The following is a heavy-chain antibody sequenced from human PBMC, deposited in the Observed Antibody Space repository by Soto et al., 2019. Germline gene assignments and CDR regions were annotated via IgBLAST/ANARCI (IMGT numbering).Heavy chain of an antibody. CDR1: GYTFTSYG. CDR2: ISTYNDNI. Sequence: ASVKVSCKASGYTFTSYGISWVRQAPGQGLEWMGWISTYNDNINYAQELEDRVTLTTDASTSTAYMELRSLRSDDTAMYYCARIAVADTSHFVYWGQGTLVTVSS. D-gene: IGHD6-19*01. V-gene: IGHV1-18*01. J-gene: IGHJ4*02. CDR3: ARIAVADTSHFVY.